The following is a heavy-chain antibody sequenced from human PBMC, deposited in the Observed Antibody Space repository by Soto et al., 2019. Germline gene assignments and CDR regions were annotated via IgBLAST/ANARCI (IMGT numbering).Heavy chain of an antibody. CDR2: ISSTTNYI. J-gene: IGHJ4*02. CDR1: GFTFTRYS. V-gene: IGHV3-21*06. Sequence: LRLSCAASGFTFTRYSMNWVRQAPGKGLEWVSSISSTTNYIYYGDSMKGRFTISRDNAKNSLYLEMNSLRAEDTAVYYCARGSEDLTSNFDYWGQGTLVTVSS. CDR3: ARGSEDLTSNFDY.